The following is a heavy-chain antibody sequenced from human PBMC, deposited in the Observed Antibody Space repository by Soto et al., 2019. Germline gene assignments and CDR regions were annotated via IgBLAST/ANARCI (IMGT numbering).Heavy chain of an antibody. Sequence: EVQLVESGGSLVQPGGSLRLSCAASGFTFSSDWMSWVRQAPGKGLEWVANIKQDGSEKYYVDSVKGRFTISRDNAKNSLYLQMNSLRAEDTALYYCARRSTMVRGRYFQHWGQGTLVTVSS. CDR2: IKQDGSEK. D-gene: IGHD3-10*01. CDR1: GFTFSSDW. CDR3: ARRSTMVRGRYFQH. V-gene: IGHV3-7*05. J-gene: IGHJ1*01.